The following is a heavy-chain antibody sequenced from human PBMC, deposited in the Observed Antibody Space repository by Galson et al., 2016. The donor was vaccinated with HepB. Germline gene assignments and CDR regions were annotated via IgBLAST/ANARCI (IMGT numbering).Heavy chain of an antibody. J-gene: IGHJ4*02. Sequence: SLRLSCAASGFTFNSHWMSWVRQAPEKGLEWVANINQDGSEKHYVDSVQGRFTISRDNAENSLYLHMNSLRAEDTAVYYCARDRRYNSCWGHYYYPESFDSWGQGTLVTVAS. CDR1: GFTFNSHW. D-gene: IGHD6-19*01. V-gene: IGHV3-7*03. CDR2: INQDGSEK. CDR3: ARDRRYNSCWGHYYYPESFDS.